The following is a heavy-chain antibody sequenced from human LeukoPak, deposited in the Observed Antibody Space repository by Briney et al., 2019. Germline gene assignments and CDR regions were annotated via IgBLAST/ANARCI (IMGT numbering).Heavy chain of an antibody. V-gene: IGHV4-59*01. CDR2: IYYSGST. D-gene: IGHD6-19*01. CDR1: GGSISSYY. CDR3: ARGRRGWYFDERVIFDY. J-gene: IGHJ4*02. Sequence: PSETLSLTCTVSGGSISSYYWSWIRQPPGKGLEWIGYIYYSGSTNYNPSLKSRVTISVDTSKNQFSLKLSSVTAADTAVYYCARGRRGWYFDERVIFDYWGQGTLVTVSS.